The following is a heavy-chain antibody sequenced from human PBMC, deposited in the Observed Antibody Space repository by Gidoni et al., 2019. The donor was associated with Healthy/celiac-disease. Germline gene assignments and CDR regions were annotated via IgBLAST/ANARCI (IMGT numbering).Heavy chain of an antibody. J-gene: IGHJ5*02. D-gene: IGHD1-26*01. CDR2: INSDGSST. CDR3: ARDRRGVGPINWFDP. V-gene: IGHV3-74*01. Sequence: EVQLVESGGGLVQPGGSLRLSCAASGFPFSRYWMHWVRQAPGTGLVWVSRINSDGSSTSYADSVKGRFTISRDNAKNTLYLQMNSLRAEDTAVYYCARDRRGVGPINWFDPWGQGTLVTVSS. CDR1: GFPFSRYW.